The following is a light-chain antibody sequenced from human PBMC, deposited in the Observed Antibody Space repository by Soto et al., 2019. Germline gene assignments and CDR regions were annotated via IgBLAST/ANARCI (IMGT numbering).Light chain of an antibody. Sequence: EIVLTQSPGTLSLSIGERATLSCRASKSVSSSYLAWYQQKPGQAPRLLIYGASSRATGIPDRFSGSGSGTDFTLTISRLEPEDFAVYYCQQYGSSPPYTFGQGTKLEIK. CDR2: GAS. CDR1: KSVSSSY. CDR3: QQYGSSPPYT. J-gene: IGKJ2*01. V-gene: IGKV3-20*01.